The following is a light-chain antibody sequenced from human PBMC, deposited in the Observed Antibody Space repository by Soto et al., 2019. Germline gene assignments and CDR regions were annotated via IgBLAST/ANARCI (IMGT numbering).Light chain of an antibody. Sequence: QSVLTQPPSVSAAPGQKVTISCSGSSSNVGGNSVSWYQQLPGTAPKLLIYDDDKRPSGIPDRFSGSKSGTSATLGITGFQTGDEADYYCGSWDSSLSAYVFGTGTKV. V-gene: IGLV1-51*01. CDR1: SSNVGGNS. CDR2: DDD. CDR3: GSWDSSLSAYV. J-gene: IGLJ1*01.